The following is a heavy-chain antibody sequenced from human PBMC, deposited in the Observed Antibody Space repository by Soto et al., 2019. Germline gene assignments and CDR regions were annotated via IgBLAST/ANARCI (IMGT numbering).Heavy chain of an antibody. CDR3: ARDRCSSTSCFFDY. D-gene: IGHD2-2*01. CDR1: GFTFSSYW. J-gene: IGHJ4*02. V-gene: IGHV3-7*03. Sequence: VQLVESGGGVVQPGRSLRLSCVASGFTFSSYWMGWVRQAPGKGLEWVANIKQDGSDKYYVDSVKGRFTISRDNTKNSLYLQMNSLRAEDTAVYYCARDRCSSTSCFFDYWGQGTLVTVSS. CDR2: IKQDGSDK.